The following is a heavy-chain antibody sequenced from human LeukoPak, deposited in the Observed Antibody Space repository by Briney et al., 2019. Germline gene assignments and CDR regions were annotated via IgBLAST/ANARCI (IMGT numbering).Heavy chain of an antibody. Sequence: GGSLRLSCADSGFTFSSYAMTWVRQAPGKGLEWVSTFSSSGGSTYYADSVKGRFTISRDNAKNSLFLQLNSLRAEDTAVYYCARKTYYYDSGSYSKSYYFDYWGQGTLVTVSS. V-gene: IGHV3-23*01. D-gene: IGHD3-10*01. CDR3: ARKTYYYDSGSYSKSYYFDY. CDR2: FSSSGGST. J-gene: IGHJ4*02. CDR1: GFTFSSYA.